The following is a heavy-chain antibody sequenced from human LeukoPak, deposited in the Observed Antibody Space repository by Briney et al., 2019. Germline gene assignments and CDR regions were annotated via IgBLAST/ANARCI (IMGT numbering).Heavy chain of an antibody. D-gene: IGHD6-13*01. CDR1: GFTFSRYW. CDR2: ISYDGSNK. J-gene: IGHJ6*02. Sequence: TGGSLRLSCAASGFTFSRYWMTWVRQAPGKGLEWVAVISYDGSNKYYADSVKGRFTISRDNSKNTLYLQMNSLRAEDTAVYYCARDFRKQQLVPESELGNYYYYGMDVWGQGTTVTVSS. V-gene: IGHV3-30*03. CDR3: ARDFRKQQLVPESELGNYYYYGMDV.